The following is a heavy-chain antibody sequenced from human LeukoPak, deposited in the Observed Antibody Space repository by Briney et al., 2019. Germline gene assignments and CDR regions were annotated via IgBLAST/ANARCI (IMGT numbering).Heavy chain of an antibody. Sequence: GGSLRLSCAASGFTFSSYWMHWVRQAPGKGLVWVSRINSDGSSKSYADSVKGRFTISRDNSKNTLYLQMNSLRAEDTAVYYCAKDLIMVAAGTSDWFDPWGQGTLVTVSS. CDR1: GFTFSSYW. V-gene: IGHV3-74*01. CDR2: INSDGSSK. D-gene: IGHD6-13*01. CDR3: AKDLIMVAAGTSDWFDP. J-gene: IGHJ5*02.